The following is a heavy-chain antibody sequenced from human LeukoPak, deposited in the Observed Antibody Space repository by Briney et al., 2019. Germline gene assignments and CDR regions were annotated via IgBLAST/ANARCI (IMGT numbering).Heavy chain of an antibody. J-gene: IGHJ6*02. CDR3: ATDAVPAAMYGV. CDR2: FDPEDGET. V-gene: IGHV1-24*01. D-gene: IGHD2-2*01. Sequence: ASVKVSCKVSGYTLTELSMHWVRQAPGKGLEWTGGFDPEDGETIYAQKFQGRVTMTEDTSTDTAYMELSSLRSEDTAVYYCATDAVPAAMYGVWGQGTTVTVSS. CDR1: GYTLTELS.